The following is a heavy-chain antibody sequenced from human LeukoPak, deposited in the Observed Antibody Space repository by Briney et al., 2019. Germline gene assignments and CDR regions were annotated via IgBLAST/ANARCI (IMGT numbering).Heavy chain of an antibody. J-gene: IGHJ5*02. Sequence: GSLRLSCAASGFTFSSYWMHWVRQAPGKGLVWVSRINSDGSSTSYADSVKGRFTISRDNAKNTLYLQMNSLRAEDTAVYYCAREGGIVGAFNPWGQGTLVTVSS. CDR2: INSDGSST. D-gene: IGHD1-26*01. CDR1: GFTFSSYW. CDR3: AREGGIVGAFNP. V-gene: IGHV3-74*01.